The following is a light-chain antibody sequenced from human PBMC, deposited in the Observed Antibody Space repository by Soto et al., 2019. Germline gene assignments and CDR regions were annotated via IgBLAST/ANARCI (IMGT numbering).Light chain of an antibody. J-gene: IGKJ5*01. CDR1: QSVSSN. V-gene: IGKV3-15*01. CDR2: GES. CDR3: QQYNNWPPNT. Sequence: EVVMTQSPDTLSVSPGETATLSCRASQSVSSNLAWYQQKPGQAPRLLIYGESARATGIPARFSGSGSGTEFTLTISSLQSEDFAVYYCQQYNNWPPNTFGQGTRLEIK.